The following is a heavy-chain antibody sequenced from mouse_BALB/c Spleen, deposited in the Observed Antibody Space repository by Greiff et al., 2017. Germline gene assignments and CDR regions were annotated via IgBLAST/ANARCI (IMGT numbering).Heavy chain of an antibody. D-gene: IGHD1-1*01. CDR1: GFTFSSFG. J-gene: IGHJ2*01. CDR3: AKGGYYGSRGRYYFDY. CDR2: ISSGSSTI. V-gene: IGHV5-17*02. Sequence: EVQGVESGGGLVQPGGSRKLSCAASGFTFSSFGMHWVRQAPEKGLEWVAYISSGSSTIYYADTVKGRFTISRDNPKNTLFLQMTSLRSEDTAMYYCAKGGYYGSRGRYYFDYWGQGTTLTVSS.